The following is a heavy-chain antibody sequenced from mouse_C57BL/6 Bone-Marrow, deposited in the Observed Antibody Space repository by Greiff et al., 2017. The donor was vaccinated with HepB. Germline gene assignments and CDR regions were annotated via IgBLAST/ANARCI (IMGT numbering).Heavy chain of an antibody. CDR3: ARDYYGSSYPYWYFDV. CDR1: GYTFTSYW. V-gene: IGHV1-72*01. J-gene: IGHJ1*03. D-gene: IGHD1-1*01. CDR2: IDPNSGGT. Sequence: QVQLKQPGAELVKPGASVKLSCKASGYTFTSYWMHWVKQRPGRGLEWIGRIDPNSGGTKYNEKFKSKATLTVDKPSSTAYMQLSSLTSEDSAVYYCARDYYGSSYPYWYFDVWGTGTTVTVSS.